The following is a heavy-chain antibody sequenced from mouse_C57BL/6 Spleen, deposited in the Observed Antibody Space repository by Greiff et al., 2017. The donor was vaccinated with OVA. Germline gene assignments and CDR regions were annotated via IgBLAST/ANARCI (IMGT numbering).Heavy chain of an antibody. Sequence: VKLKQSGPGLVQPSQSLSITCTVSGFSLTSYGVHWVRQSPGKGLEWLGVIWRGGSTDYNAAFMSRLSITKDNSKSQVFFKMNSLQADDTAIYYCAKNIYDGYSGAMDYWGQGTSVTVSS. J-gene: IGHJ4*01. V-gene: IGHV2-5*01. CDR1: GFSLTSYG. CDR3: AKNIYDGYSGAMDY. CDR2: IWRGGST. D-gene: IGHD2-3*01.